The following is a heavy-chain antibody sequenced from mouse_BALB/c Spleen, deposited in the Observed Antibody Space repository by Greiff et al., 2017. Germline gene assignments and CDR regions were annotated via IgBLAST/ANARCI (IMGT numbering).Heavy chain of an antibody. CDR3: TNGYWFAY. V-gene: IGHV1S56*01. CDR2: IYPGDGST. D-gene: IGHD2-2*01. J-gene: IGHJ3*01. Sequence: QVQLKESGPELVKPGASVKMSCKASGYTFTSYYIHWVKQRPGQGLEWIGWIYPGDGSTKYNEKFKGKTTLTADKSSSTAYMLLSSLTSEDSAVYYCTNGYWFAYWGQGTLVTVSA. CDR1: GYTFTSYY.